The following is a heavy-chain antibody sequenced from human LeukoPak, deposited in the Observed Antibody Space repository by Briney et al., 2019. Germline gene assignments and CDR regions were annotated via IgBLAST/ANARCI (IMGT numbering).Heavy chain of an antibody. J-gene: IGHJ4*02. D-gene: IGHD3-9*01. CDR1: AFTFSNHN. CDR3: ATADLTGYYGGDY. CDR2: ISSSATYI. V-gene: IGHV3-21*01. Sequence: GGSLRLSCAASAFTFSNHNMIWVRQAPGKGLERVSSISSSATYIYYADSVKGRFTISRDDAKHSLFLQMNSLRAEDTAVYYCATADLTGYYGGDYWGQGTLVTVSS.